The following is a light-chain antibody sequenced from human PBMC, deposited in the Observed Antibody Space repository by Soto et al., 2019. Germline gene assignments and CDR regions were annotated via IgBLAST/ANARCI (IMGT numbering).Light chain of an antibody. Sequence: QSVLTQPASVSGSPGQSITISCTGTSSDVGGYTYVSWYQRYPGKAPQLIIYEVSNRPSGVSNRFSGSKSGNTASLTISGLQAEDEADYYCSSYTTSSTVIFGGGTKLTVL. V-gene: IGLV2-14*01. CDR3: SSYTTSSTVI. CDR1: SSDVGGYTY. CDR2: EVS. J-gene: IGLJ2*01.